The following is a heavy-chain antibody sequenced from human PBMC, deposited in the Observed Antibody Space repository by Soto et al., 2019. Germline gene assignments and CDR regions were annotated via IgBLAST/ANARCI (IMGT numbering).Heavy chain of an antibody. CDR3: ARDRSSYGLFDY. CDR2: IWYDGSNK. D-gene: IGHD5-18*01. V-gene: IGHV3-33*01. J-gene: IGHJ4*02. CDR1: GFTFSSYG. Sequence: QVQLVESGGGVVQPGRSLRLSCAASGFTFSSYGMHWVRQAPGKGLEWVAVIWYDGSNKYYADSVKGRFTISRDNSKNTLYLKMNSLRAEDTAVYYCARDRSSYGLFDYWGQGTLVTVSS.